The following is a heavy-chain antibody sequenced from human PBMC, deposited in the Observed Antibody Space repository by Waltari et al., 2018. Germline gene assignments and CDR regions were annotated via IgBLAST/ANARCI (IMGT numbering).Heavy chain of an antibody. V-gene: IGHV1-2*06. J-gene: IGHJ4*02. CDR1: GYALSGYD. CDR2: FNPSSGDT. CDR3: AKTGDFYSLEY. Sequence: QVQLVQPGAEVKRPGASVMVYCKASGYALSGYDINWVRQAPGQGLEWMGRFNPSSGDTDYAQKFQGRVTMTRDTSINTAYLELTSLTSDDTAVYYCAKTGDFYSLEYWGQGSLVTVSS. D-gene: IGHD3-3*01.